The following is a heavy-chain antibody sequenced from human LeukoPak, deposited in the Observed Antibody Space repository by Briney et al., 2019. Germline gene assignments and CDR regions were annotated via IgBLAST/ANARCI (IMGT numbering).Heavy chain of an antibody. CDR3: ATIGGDYVSFDN. Sequence: PGGSLRLSCAASEFTVSSNYMSWVRQAPGKGLEWVSVIYSGGSTYYADSVKGRFTISRHNSKNTLYLQMNSLRGEDAAVYYCATIGGDYVSFDNWGQGTLVTVTS. CDR2: IYSGGST. CDR1: EFTVSSNY. V-gene: IGHV3-53*04. D-gene: IGHD4-17*01. J-gene: IGHJ4*02.